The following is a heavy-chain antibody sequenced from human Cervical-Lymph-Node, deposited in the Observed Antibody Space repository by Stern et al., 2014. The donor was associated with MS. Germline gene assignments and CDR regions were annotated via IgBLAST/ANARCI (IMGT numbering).Heavy chain of an antibody. Sequence: QVQLVQSGSEVRKPGASVTVSCTTSGYTFTTYGLSWVRQVPGQGPEWMGLISTYSGKTNYARSLQDRVTMTTNTSTSTVCLEVRSLTSEDTAVYYCARVFGGFDYWGQGTLVTVSS. J-gene: IGHJ4*02. D-gene: IGHD3-10*02. V-gene: IGHV1-18*01. CDR2: ISTYSGKT. CDR1: GYTFTTYG. CDR3: ARVFGGFDY.